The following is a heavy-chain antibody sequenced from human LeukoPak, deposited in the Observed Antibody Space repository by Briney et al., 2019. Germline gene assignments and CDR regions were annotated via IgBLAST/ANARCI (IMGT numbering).Heavy chain of an antibody. J-gene: IGHJ5*01. CDR1: GYTFTSYD. D-gene: IGHD2-2*01. Sequence: ASVKVSCKASGYTFTSYDINWVRQAPGQGLEWMGWMDPNRGNTGYAHKFQGRATMARSTSVSTAYMELSSLTSEDTAVYYCARGLSRCSSGNCYEPNWLDSWGQGTLVTVSS. V-gene: IGHV1-8*02. CDR3: ARGLSRCSSGNCYEPNWLDS. CDR2: MDPNRGNT.